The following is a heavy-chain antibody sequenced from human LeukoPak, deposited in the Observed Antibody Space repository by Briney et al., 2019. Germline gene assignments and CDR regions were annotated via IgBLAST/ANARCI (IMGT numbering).Heavy chain of an antibody. V-gene: IGHV3-53*01. CDR2: IYSGGST. D-gene: IGHD5-18*01. Sequence: HTGGSLRLSCAASGLTVRSNYMICLPQSPGKALECVTDIYSGGSTYHADPVKGRFTISRDNSKNALYIQMNSLRAEDTAVYYCARDLRGYSYGFGLGGMDVWGQGTTVTVSS. J-gene: IGHJ6*02. CDR1: GLTVRSNY. CDR3: ARDLRGYSYGFGLGGMDV.